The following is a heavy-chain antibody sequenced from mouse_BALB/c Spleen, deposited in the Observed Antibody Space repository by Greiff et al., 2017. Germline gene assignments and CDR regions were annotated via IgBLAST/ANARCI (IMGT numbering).Heavy chain of an antibody. V-gene: IGHV1S135*01. CDR2: IVPYNGGT. CDR1: GYAFTSYN. D-gene: IGHD2-4*01. CDR3: AGGAVGDYDAWFAY. Sequence: VQLKQSGPELVKPGASVKVSCKASGYAFTSYNMYWVKQSHGKGLEWIGYIVPYNGGTSYNQKFKGKATLTVDKSSSTAYMHLNSLTSEDSAVYYCAGGAVGDYDAWFAYWGQGTLVTVSA. J-gene: IGHJ3*01.